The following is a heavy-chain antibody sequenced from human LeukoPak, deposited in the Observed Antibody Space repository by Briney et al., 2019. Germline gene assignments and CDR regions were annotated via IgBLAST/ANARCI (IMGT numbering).Heavy chain of an antibody. D-gene: IGHD3-9*01. CDR1: GFTFSSYS. CDR3: ARDRGDIRGDAFDI. Sequence: GGSLRLSCAASGFTFSSYSMNWFRQAPGKGLEWVSSISSSSSYIYYADSVKGRFTISRDNAKNSLYLQMNSLRAKDTAVYYCARDRGDIRGDAFDIWGQGTMVTVSS. J-gene: IGHJ3*02. V-gene: IGHV3-21*01. CDR2: ISSSSSYI.